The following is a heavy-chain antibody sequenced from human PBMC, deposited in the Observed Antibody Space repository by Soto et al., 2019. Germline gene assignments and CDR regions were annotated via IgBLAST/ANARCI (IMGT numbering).Heavy chain of an antibody. CDR2: ISYDGSNK. J-gene: IGHJ4*02. V-gene: IGHV3-30*18. CDR3: AKLPHYGGNSPVDY. Sequence: QVQLVESGGGVVQPGRSLRLSCAASGFTFSSYGMHWVRQAPGKGLEWVAVISYDGSNKYYADSVKGRFTISRDNSKNTLYLQMNSPRAEDTAVYYCAKLPHYGGNSPVDYWGQGTLVTVSS. CDR1: GFTFSSYG. D-gene: IGHD4-17*01.